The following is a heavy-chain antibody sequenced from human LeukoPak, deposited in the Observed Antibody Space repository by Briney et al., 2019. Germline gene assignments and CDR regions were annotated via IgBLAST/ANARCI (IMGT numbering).Heavy chain of an antibody. CDR1: GYTFTSYG. CDR2: ISAYNGNT. D-gene: IGHD2-2*01. Sequence: GASVKVSCKASGYTFTSYGISWVRQAPGQGLEWMGWISAYNGNTNYAQKLQGRVTMTTDTSTSTAYMELRSLRSDDTAVYYCARWSTIVVVPEYGMDVWGQGSKVTVSS. J-gene: IGHJ6*02. CDR3: ARWSTIVVVPEYGMDV. V-gene: IGHV1-18*01.